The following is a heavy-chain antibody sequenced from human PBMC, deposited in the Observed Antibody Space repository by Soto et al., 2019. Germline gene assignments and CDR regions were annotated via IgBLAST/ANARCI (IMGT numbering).Heavy chain of an antibody. CDR2: MNPNTGDT. V-gene: IGHV1-8*01. J-gene: IGHJ4*02. CDR1: GYTFISYD. CDR3: ARGDGYIFDY. D-gene: IGHD5-12*01. Sequence: QVQLVQSGAAVKKPGASVKVSCQASGYTFISYDINWVRQATGQGLEWMGWMNPNTGDTGYAQKFQGRVTMTRNTSINTANLELSSLRSDDTAVYFCARGDGYIFDYWGQGTLVTVSS.